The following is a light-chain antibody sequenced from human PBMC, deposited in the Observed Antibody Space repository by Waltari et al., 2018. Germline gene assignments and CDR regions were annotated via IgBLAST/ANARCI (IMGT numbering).Light chain of an antibody. CDR3: QAWDSSTAYV. V-gene: IGLV3-1*01. J-gene: IGLJ1*01. CDR1: KLGAKY. CDR2: QDS. Sequence: SYELTQPPSVSVSPGQTASITCSGDKLGAKYASWYQQKPGQPPVLVIYQDSKRPSAIPEVFSGSKSANTATLSISGTQAMDEADYYCQAWDSSTAYVFGTGTNVTVL.